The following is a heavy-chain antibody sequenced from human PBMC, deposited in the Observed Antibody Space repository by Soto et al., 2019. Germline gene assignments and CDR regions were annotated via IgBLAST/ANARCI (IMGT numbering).Heavy chain of an antibody. CDR2: INPSGGST. Sequence: QVQLVQSGAEVKKPGASVKVSCKASGYTFTNYYMHWVQQAPRQGLEWMGIINPSGGSTSYAQKSQGRVTMTSDTSPSTVYMELSSLRSEDTAVYYCARGDGRGSSGFYYYYGMDVWGHGTTVTVSS. V-gene: IGHV1-46*01. D-gene: IGHD6-25*01. J-gene: IGHJ6*02. CDR1: GYTFTNYY. CDR3: ARGDGRGSSGFYYYYGMDV.